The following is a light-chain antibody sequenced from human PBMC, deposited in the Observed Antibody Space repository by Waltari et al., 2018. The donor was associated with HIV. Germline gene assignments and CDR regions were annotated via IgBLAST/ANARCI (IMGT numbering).Light chain of an antibody. J-gene: IGLJ3*02. CDR1: SSDVGTYNL. CDR2: EVS. CDR3: YSYAGSSNWV. Sequence: QSALTQPASVSGSPGQSITISCTGTSSDVGTYNLVSWYQQHPGKAPKLMIYEVSKRPSGVSNRFAGSKSGNTASLTSSGLQGEDEADYYCYSYAGSSNWVFGGGTKVTVL. V-gene: IGLV2-23*02.